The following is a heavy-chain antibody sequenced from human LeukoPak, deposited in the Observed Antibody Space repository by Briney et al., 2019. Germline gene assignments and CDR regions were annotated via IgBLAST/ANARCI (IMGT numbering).Heavy chain of an antibody. V-gene: IGHV4-59*01. Sequence: SETLSLTCTVSGGSINNYYWSWIRQPPGKGLEWIGYKYYSGTTKYNPSPKSRVTISLDTSKNQFSLKLTPVTTADTAVYYCATHTTSYGEDYWGQGALVTVSS. CDR2: KYYSGTT. CDR3: ATHTTSYGEDY. J-gene: IGHJ4*02. D-gene: IGHD4/OR15-4a*01. CDR1: GGSINNYY.